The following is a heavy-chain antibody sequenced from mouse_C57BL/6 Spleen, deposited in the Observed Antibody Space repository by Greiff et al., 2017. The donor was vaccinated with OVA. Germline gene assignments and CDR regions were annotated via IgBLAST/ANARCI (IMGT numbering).Heavy chain of an antibody. CDR2: INPSNGGT. CDR1: GYTFTSYW. CDR3: ERRDRLRLDYFDY. D-gene: IGHD3-2*02. Sequence: QVQLQQPGTELVKPGASVKLSCKASGYTFTSYWMHWVKQRPGQGLEWIGNINPSNGGTNYNQKFKSKATLTVDKSSSTAYMQLSSLTSENSAVYEGERRDRLRLDYFDYWGQGTTLTVSS. J-gene: IGHJ2*01. V-gene: IGHV1-53*01.